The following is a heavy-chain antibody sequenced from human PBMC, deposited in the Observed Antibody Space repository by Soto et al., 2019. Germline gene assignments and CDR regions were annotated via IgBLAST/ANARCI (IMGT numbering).Heavy chain of an antibody. CDR3: ARGDVFDL. CDR1: GDSISGYY. J-gene: IGHJ3*01. CDR2: IYSSGNA. V-gene: IGHV4-4*07. Sequence: QVQLQESGPGLVKPSEIVSLICTVSGDSISGYYWSWIRQPAGKGLEWIGRIYSSGNANYNPSLKSRVSMSVDMSKNQFSLKVTSVTAADTAMYYCARGDVFDLWGQGTKVTVSS.